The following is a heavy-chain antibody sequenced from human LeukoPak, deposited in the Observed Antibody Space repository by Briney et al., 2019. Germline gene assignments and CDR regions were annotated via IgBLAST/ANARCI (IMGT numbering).Heavy chain of an antibody. CDR1: GYTFTSYA. V-gene: IGHV1-3*01. CDR3: ARATGTTEGYGMDV. Sequence: ASVKVSCKASGYTFTSYAMHWVRQAPGQRLEWMGWINAGNGNTKYSQKFQGRVTITRDTSASTAYMELSSLRSEDTAVYYCARATGTTEGYGMDVWGQGTTVTVSS. J-gene: IGHJ6*02. D-gene: IGHD1-1*01. CDR2: INAGNGNT.